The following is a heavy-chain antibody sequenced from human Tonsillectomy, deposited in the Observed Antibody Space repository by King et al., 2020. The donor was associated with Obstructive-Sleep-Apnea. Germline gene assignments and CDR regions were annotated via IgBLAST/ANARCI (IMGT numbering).Heavy chain of an antibody. V-gene: IGHV3-23*04. CDR1: GFTFNIYA. D-gene: IGHD2-8*01. J-gene: IGHJ4*02. CDR2: VSCRGENT. CDR3: AKDICTNGVCTYDY. Sequence: VQLVEAGGGLVQPGGCLRLSCAASGFTFNIYAMTWVRQAPGTGLECVSGVSCRGENTFYADYVKGRFTISRDNSKRTLYLQMNSLRAEDTAVYYCAKDICTNGVCTYDYWGQGTLVTVSS.